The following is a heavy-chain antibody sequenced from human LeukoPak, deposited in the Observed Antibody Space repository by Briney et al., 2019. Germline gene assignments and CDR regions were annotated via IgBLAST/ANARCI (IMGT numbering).Heavy chain of an antibody. CDR3: ARNRGGSYDFWSGYYRYYYYMDV. CDR1: GFTFSSYA. J-gene: IGHJ6*03. Sequence: GRSLRLSCAASGFTFSSYAMHWVRQAPGKGLEWVAVISYDGSNKYYADSVKGRFTISTDNAKKTLYLQMISMRAEDTAVYYCARNRGGSYDFWSGYYRYYYYMDVWGKGTTVTVSS. D-gene: IGHD3-3*01. CDR2: ISYDGSNK. V-gene: IGHV3-30*01.